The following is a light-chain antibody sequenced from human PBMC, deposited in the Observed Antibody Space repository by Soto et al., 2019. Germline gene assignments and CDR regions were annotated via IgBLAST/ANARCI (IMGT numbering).Light chain of an antibody. CDR2: IAS. J-gene: IGKJ4*01. Sequence: AIRMTQSPSSLSASTGDRVTITCRASQGISNYLAWYQQKPGKAPKLLIYIASTLQGGVPSRFSGSGSGTDFSLTISSLQPEDVATYYCQYLNSFPLTFGGGTKVDIK. CDR3: QYLNSFPLT. CDR1: QGISNY. V-gene: IGKV1-8*01.